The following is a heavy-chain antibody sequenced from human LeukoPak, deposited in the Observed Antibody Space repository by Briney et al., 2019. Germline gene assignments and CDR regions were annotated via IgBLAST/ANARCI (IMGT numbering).Heavy chain of an antibody. D-gene: IGHD6-13*01. Sequence: PGGSLRLSCAASGFTFSSYAMSWVRQAPGKGLEWVSAISGSGGSTYYADSVKGRFTISRDNSKNTLYLQMNSLRAEDTAVYYCAKDGENSSSWYRYYYYGMDVWGQGTTVTVSS. CDR1: GFTFSSYA. CDR3: AKDGENSSSWYRYYYYGMDV. V-gene: IGHV3-23*01. CDR2: ISGSGGST. J-gene: IGHJ6*02.